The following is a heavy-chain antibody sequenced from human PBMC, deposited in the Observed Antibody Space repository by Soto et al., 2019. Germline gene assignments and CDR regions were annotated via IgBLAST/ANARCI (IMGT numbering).Heavy chain of an antibody. CDR1: GGTFSSYA. CDR3: ARGKYCSGGSCYFDY. D-gene: IGHD2-15*01. Sequence: SVKVSCKASGGTFSSYAISWVRQAPGQGLEWMGGIIPIFGTANYAQKFQGRVTITADESTSTAYMGLSSLRSEDTAVYYCARGKYCSGGSCYFDYWGQGTLVTVPQ. CDR2: IIPIFGTA. J-gene: IGHJ4*02. V-gene: IGHV1-69*13.